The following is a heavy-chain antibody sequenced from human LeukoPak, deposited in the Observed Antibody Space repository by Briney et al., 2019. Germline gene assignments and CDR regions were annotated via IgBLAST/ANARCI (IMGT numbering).Heavy chain of an antibody. CDR3: AKQEGALIENWCFDH. Sequence: GGSLRLSCAASGFTFSSYGMHWVRQAPGKGLEWVAVISYDGSNKYCADSVKGRFTISRDNSKNTLYLQMSSLRVEDTALYYCAKQEGALIENWCFDHWGLGTLVTVSS. V-gene: IGHV3-30*18. CDR1: GFTFSSYG. J-gene: IGHJ4*02. D-gene: IGHD1-26*01. CDR2: ISYDGSNK.